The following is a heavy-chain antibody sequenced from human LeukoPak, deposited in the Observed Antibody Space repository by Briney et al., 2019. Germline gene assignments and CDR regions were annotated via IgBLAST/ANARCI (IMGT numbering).Heavy chain of an antibody. V-gene: IGHV4-34*01. Sequence: SETLSLTCAVYGGSFSGYYWGWIRQPPGKGLEWIGEINHSGSTNYNPSLKSRVTISIDTSKNQFSLKLSSVTAADTAVYYCARIVGATRPFDYWGQGTLVTVSS. CDR2: INHSGST. D-gene: IGHD1-26*01. J-gene: IGHJ4*02. CDR3: ARIVGATRPFDY. CDR1: GGSFSGYY.